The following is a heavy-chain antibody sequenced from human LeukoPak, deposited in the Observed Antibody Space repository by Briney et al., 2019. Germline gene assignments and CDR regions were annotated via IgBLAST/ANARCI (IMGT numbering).Heavy chain of an antibody. J-gene: IGHJ4*02. V-gene: IGHV3-23*01. CDR1: GFTFSSFA. CDR2: ISDSGGTT. CDR3: ARLPTGGLLLLVDY. D-gene: IGHD3-22*01. Sequence: GGSLRLSCAASGFTFSSFAMSWVRQAPGKGLEWVSGISDSGGTTYYTDSVKGRFTISRDNSKNTLYLQMNSLRAEDTAVYYCARLPTGGLLLLVDYWGQATVVTVSS.